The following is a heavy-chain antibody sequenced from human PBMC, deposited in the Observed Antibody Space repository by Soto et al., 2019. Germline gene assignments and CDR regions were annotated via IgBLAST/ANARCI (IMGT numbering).Heavy chain of an antibody. D-gene: IGHD4-4*01. CDR2: VNPILSMS. J-gene: IGHJ4*02. Sequence: SVKVSCKASGDTFSFYTINWVRQAPGLGLEWMGRVNPILSMSNYAQKFQGRVTITADESTSTAYMELRSLRSEDTAVYYCARGSNYHPVGYWGQGTLVTVSS. CDR1: GDTFSFYT. V-gene: IGHV1-69*02. CDR3: ARGSNYHPVGY.